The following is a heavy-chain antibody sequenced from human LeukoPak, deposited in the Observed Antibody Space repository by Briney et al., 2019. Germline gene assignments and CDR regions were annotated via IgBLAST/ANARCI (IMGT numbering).Heavy chain of an antibody. V-gene: IGHV4-59*08. CDR3: ARQTVAPGEAIDY. J-gene: IGHJ4*02. D-gene: IGHD3-10*01. CDR1: GGSISSYY. Sequence: PSETLSLTCTVSGGSISSYYGNWIRQPPGKGLEWIGYIYYSGSTNYNPSLKSRVTISVDTSKNQFSLKLSSVTAADTAVYYCARQTVAPGEAIDYWGQGTLVTVSS. CDR2: IYYSGST.